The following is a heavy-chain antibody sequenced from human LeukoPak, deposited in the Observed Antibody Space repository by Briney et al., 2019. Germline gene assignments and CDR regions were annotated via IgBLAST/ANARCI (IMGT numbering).Heavy chain of an antibody. V-gene: IGHV1-24*01. CDR3: ATELRRRYSGSYHY. Sequence: ASVKVSCKVSGYTLTELSMHWVRPAPGKGLEWMGGFDPEDGETIYAQKFQGRVTMTEDTSTDTAYMELSSLRSEDTAVYYCATELRRRYSGSYHYWGQGTLVTVSS. D-gene: IGHD1-26*01. CDR2: FDPEDGET. J-gene: IGHJ4*02. CDR1: GYTLTELS.